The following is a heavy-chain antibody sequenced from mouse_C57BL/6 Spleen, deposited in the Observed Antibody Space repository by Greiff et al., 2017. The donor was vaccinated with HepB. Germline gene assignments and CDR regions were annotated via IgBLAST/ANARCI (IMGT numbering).Heavy chain of an antibody. V-gene: IGHV1-26*01. J-gene: IGHJ2*01. D-gene: IGHD2-4*01. CDR3: ARSDDYEGFDY. CDR1: GYTFTDYY. CDR2: INPNNGGT. Sequence: EVKLQQSGPELVKPGASVKISCKASGYTFTDYYMNWVKQSHGKSLEWIGDINPNNGGTSYNQKFKGKATLTVDKSSSTAYMELRSLTSEDSAVYYCARSDDYEGFDYWGQGTTLTVSS.